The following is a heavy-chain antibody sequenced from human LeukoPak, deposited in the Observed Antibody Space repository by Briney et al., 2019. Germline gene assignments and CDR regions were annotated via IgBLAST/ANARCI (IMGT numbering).Heavy chain of an antibody. CDR3: AGDGSGYSGYENFDY. CDR1: GGSISSYY. Sequence: KPSETLSLTCTVSGGSISSYYWSWIRQPAGKGLEWIGRIYTSGSTNYNPSLKSRVTMSVDTSKNQFSLKLSSVTAADTAVYYCAGDGSGYSGYENFDYWGQGTLVTVSP. CDR2: IYTSGST. D-gene: IGHD5-12*01. V-gene: IGHV4-4*07. J-gene: IGHJ4*02.